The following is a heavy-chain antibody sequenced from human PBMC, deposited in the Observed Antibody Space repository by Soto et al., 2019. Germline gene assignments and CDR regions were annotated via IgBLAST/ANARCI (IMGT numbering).Heavy chain of an antibody. CDR3: ARELPYYVSSDSYLDY. CDR1: GDSVSGNSAA. CDR2: TYYRSRWYN. D-gene: IGHD3-16*01. Sequence: PSQTLSLTCAISGDSVSGNSAAWNLIRQSPSRGLEWLGRTYYRSRWYNDYAVSVKSRITVTPDTSKDQFSLHLNSVTPEDTAVYYCARELPYYVSSDSYLDYWGQGALVTVPS. J-gene: IGHJ4*02. V-gene: IGHV6-1*01.